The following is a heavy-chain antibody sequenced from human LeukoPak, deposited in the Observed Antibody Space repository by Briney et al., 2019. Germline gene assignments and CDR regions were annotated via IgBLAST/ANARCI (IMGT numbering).Heavy chain of an antibody. CDR3: AKSSWLGPFDY. CDR2: ISWNSGSM. Sequence: GGSLRLSCAASGFTFDDYAMHWDRHAPGKGLEWVSGISWNSGSMGYADSVKGRFTISRDNAKNSLYLQMNSLRAEDTALYYCAKSSWLGPFDYWGQGTLVTVSS. CDR1: GFTFDDYA. J-gene: IGHJ4*02. D-gene: IGHD6-19*01. V-gene: IGHV3-9*01.